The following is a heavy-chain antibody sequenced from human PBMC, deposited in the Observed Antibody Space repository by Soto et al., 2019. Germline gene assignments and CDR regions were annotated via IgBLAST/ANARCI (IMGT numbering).Heavy chain of an antibody. CDR1: GGTFSSYA. J-gene: IGHJ4*02. CDR2: IIPMFGTA. D-gene: IGHD6-6*01. V-gene: IGHV1-69*06. Sequence: VKVSCKASGGTFSSYAISWLRQAPGQGLEWMGGIIPMFGTANYVQKFQGRVTITADTSTSTAYMELSSLRSEDTAVYYCARGQQLVSPPYYFDHWGQGTLVTVS. CDR3: ARGQQLVSPPYYFDH.